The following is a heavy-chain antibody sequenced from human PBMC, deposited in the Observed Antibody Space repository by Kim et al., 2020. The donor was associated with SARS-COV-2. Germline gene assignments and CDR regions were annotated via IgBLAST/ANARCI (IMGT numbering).Heavy chain of an antibody. Sequence: GGSLRLSCAASGFTFSDYAMNWVRQAPGKGLEWVSGISGSGGSTYHADSVKGRFTISRDNPKNTLYLQMSSLRAADTAVYYCAKATCSGGSCYKGWFDPWGQGTLVTVSS. CDR1: GFTFSDYA. J-gene: IGHJ5*02. CDR2: ISGSGGST. V-gene: IGHV3-23*01. D-gene: IGHD2-15*01. CDR3: AKATCSGGSCYKGWFDP.